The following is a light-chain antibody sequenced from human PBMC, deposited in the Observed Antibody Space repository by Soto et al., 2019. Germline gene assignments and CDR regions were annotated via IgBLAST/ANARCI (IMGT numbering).Light chain of an antibody. CDR3: QQTYTTPEIT. CDR2: GAS. J-gene: IGKJ5*01. CDR1: QSVSSSY. V-gene: IGKV3-20*01. Sequence: EIVLTQSPGTLSLSPGERATLSCRASQSVSSSYLAWYQQKPGQAPRLLIYGASSRATGIPDRFSGSGSGTDFTLTISRLEPEDFAIYYCQQTYTTPEITFGQGTRLDIK.